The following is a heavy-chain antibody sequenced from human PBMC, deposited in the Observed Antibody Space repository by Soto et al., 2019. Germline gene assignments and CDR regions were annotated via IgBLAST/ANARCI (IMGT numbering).Heavy chain of an antibody. CDR3: VYHYYDRSSYSAGRADY. J-gene: IGHJ4*02. V-gene: IGHV3-73*01. D-gene: IGHD3-22*01. Sequence: LRLSCTASGFTFTDSAIHWVRQASGKGLEWVGRIRSKANNYATAYTESMKGRFTISRDDSKDTAYLQMTSLKTEDTAVYYCVYHYYDRSSYSAGRADYWGQGTLVTVSS. CDR2: IRSKANNYAT. CDR1: GFTFTDSA.